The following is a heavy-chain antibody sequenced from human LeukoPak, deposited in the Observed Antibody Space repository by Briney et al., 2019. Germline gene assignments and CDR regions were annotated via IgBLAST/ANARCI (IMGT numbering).Heavy chain of an antibody. CDR1: GFTFSNFW. CDR2: IHPEGNEK. CDR3: ARDFLEDTQ. V-gene: IGHV3-7*01. Sequence: GGSLRLSCAVSGFTFSNFWMSWVRQAPGRGLEWVANIHPEGNEKYHVEPVKGRFTISRDNAKNSLYLQMNSLRAEDTAVYYCARDFLEDTQWGQGTLVTVSS. D-gene: IGHD2-15*01. J-gene: IGHJ4*02.